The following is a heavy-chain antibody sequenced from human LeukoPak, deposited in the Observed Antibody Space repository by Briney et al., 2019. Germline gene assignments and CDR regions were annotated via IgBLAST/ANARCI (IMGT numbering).Heavy chain of an antibody. V-gene: IGHV3-15*01. Sequence: SGGSLRLSCAASGFTFSNAWMSWVRQAPGKGLEWVGRIKSKTDGGTTDYAAPVKGRFTISRDDSKNTLYLQMNSLKTEDTAVYYCTTDLSKARVMWELLPLTWFDPWGQGTLVTVSS. CDR3: TTDLSKARVMWELLPLTWFDP. CDR1: GFTFSNAW. CDR2: IKSKTDGGTT. J-gene: IGHJ5*02. D-gene: IGHD1-26*01.